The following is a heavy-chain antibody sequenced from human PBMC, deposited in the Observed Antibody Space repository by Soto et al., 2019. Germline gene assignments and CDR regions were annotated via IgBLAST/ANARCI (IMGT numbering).Heavy chain of an antibody. CDR3: ARDRALSSSWVDY. CDR2: ISSGSKYI. V-gene: IGHV3-21*01. CDR1: GFTFSSYS. D-gene: IGHD6-13*01. Sequence: EVQLVESGGGLVKPGGSLRLSCAASGFTFSSYSMNWVRQAPGKAPEWVSSISSGSKYIYYADSVKGRFTISRDNAMKSLYLQMNSLTVEDTAVYYCARDRALSSSWVDYWGQGTLGTVSS. J-gene: IGHJ4*02.